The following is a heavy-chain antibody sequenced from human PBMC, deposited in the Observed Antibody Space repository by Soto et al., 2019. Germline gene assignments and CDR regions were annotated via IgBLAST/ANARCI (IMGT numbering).Heavy chain of an antibody. J-gene: IGHJ4*02. CDR1: GFTFTSYG. CDR2: ISYDGGLQ. V-gene: IGHV3-30*03. D-gene: IGHD5-18*01. Sequence: QAHLVESGGGVVQPGRSLRLSCAASGFTFTSYGMHWVRQAPGPRLEWVAVISYDGGLQHYPHSVKGRLTLSRDTSKNMVRLQMNSLRAEDTAVYYCVSDRGYGHASVPYSWGQGTLVSVSS. CDR3: VSDRGYGHASVPYS.